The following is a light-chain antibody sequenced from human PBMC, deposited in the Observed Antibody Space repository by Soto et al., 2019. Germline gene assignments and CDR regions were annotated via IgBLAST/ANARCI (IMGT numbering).Light chain of an antibody. Sequence: DMQMTQSPSTLSASVGDRVTITCRASQSISSWLAWYQQKPGKAPKLLIYDASSLESGVPSRCSGSGSRTEFTLTISMLQPDDVATYCCQQYNSYSKYTFGQGTKLEIK. J-gene: IGKJ2*01. CDR1: QSISSW. V-gene: IGKV1-5*01. CDR3: QQYNSYSKYT. CDR2: DAS.